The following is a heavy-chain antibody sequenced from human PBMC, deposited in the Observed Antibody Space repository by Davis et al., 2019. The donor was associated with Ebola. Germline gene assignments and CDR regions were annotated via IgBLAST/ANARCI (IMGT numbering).Heavy chain of an antibody. CDR1: GNTFNSHW. V-gene: IGHV5-51*01. D-gene: IGHD1-20*01. J-gene: IGHJ3*01. CDR3: ASLRRTITGMDDGFDL. CDR2: IFTGDSDT. Sequence: GESLKISCKDSGNTFNSHWIGWVRQLPGKGLEWMGVIFTGDSDTRYSPSFRGQVTISADRSTRTAYLQWGSLKASDTAMYYCASLRRTITGMDDGFDLWGQGTMVTVSS.